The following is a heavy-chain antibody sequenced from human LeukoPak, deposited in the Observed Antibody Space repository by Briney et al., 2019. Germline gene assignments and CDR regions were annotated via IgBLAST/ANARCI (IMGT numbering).Heavy chain of an antibody. V-gene: IGHV4-39*01. Sequence: KPSETLSLPCTVSGGSISSSCYYWGRIPQPPGKGLEWNGNNYNSRSTYNNPSLKRRVTISLHTSKHQFSLKLSSVTAADTAVCYCVRPGYDSSGYAACDIWGQGTRLSVSS. CDR1: GGSISSSCYY. CDR2: NYNSRST. J-gene: IGHJ3*02. D-gene: IGHD3-22*01. CDR3: VRPGYDSSGYAACDI.